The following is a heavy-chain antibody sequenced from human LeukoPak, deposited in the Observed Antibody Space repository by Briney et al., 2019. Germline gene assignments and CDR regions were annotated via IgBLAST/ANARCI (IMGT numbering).Heavy chain of an antibody. CDR1: GYSFTSYW. J-gene: IGHJ3*02. CDR3: ARVLGALIVVGAFDI. D-gene: IGHD3-22*01. Sequence: GESLKISCKGSGYSFTSYWIGWVRQMPGKGLEWMGIIYPGDSDTRYSPSFQGQVTISADKSISTAYLQWSSLKASDTAMYCCARVLGALIVVGAFDIWGQGTMVTVSS. V-gene: IGHV5-51*01. CDR2: IYPGDSDT.